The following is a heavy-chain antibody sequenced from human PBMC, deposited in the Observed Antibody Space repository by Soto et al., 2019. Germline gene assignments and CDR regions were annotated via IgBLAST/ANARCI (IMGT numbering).Heavy chain of an antibody. CDR2: IFGGSVGP. V-gene: IGHV3-23*01. J-gene: IGHJ4*02. D-gene: IGHD3-9*01. Sequence: GSLRLSCAASGFTFSTYTMSWVRQAPGKGLEWVSGIFGGSVGPKYADSVKGRFTISRDNSKNMLFLQMDSLRDEDTVIYYCAKDRHPDYIWTFDSWGQGTLVTVSS. CDR3: AKDRHPDYIWTFDS. CDR1: GFTFSTYT.